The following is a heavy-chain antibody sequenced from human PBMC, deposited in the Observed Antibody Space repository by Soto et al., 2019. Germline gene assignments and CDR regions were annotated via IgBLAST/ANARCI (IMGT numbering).Heavy chain of an antibody. Sequence: GESLKISCKGSGYSFTSYWISWVRQMPGKGLEWMGRIDPSDSYTNYSPSFQGHVTISADKSISTAYLQWSSLKASDTAMYYCASGAGVYYDSSGYRYYGMDVWGQGTTVTVSS. D-gene: IGHD3-22*01. V-gene: IGHV5-10-1*01. CDR1: GYSFTSYW. CDR2: IDPSDSYT. J-gene: IGHJ6*02. CDR3: ASGAGVYYDSSGYRYYGMDV.